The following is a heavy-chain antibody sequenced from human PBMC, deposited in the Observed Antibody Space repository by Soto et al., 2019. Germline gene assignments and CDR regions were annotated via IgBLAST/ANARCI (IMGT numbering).Heavy chain of an antibody. CDR1: GFTFNSYG. J-gene: IGHJ4*02. CDR2: IWYDGSNK. CDR3: ARSHNWNYVGLDY. V-gene: IGHV3-33*01. D-gene: IGHD1-7*01. Sequence: QVQLVESGGGVVQPGRSLRLSCAASGFTFNSYGMHWVRQAPGKGLEWVAVIWYDGSNKYYADSVKGRFTISRDNSKNTLYLQMNSLRADDTDVYYCARSHNWNYVGLDYWGQGTLVTVSS.